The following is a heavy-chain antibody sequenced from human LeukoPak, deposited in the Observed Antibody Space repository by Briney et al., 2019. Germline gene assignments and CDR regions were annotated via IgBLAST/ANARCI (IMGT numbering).Heavy chain of an antibody. CDR1: GGSISSYY. D-gene: IGHD3-9*01. V-gene: IGHV3-23*01. J-gene: IGHJ4*02. Sequence: ETLSLTCTVSGGSISSYYWSWVRQAPGKGLEWVSAISGSGGSTYYADSVKGRFTISRDNSKNTLYLQMNSLRAEDTAVYYCAKGHWDILTGYSYYFDYWGQGTLVTVSS. CDR2: ISGSGGST. CDR3: AKGHWDILTGYSYYFDY.